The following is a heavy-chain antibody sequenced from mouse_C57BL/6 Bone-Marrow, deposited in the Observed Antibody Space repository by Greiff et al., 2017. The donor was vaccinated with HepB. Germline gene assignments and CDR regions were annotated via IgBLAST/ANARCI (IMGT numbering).Heavy chain of an antibody. J-gene: IGHJ2*01. V-gene: IGHV2-6-1*01. D-gene: IGHD2-2*01. Sequence: QVQLKESGPGLVAPSQSLSITCTVSGFSLTRYGVHWVRQPPGKGLEWLVVIWSDGSTNYNSALKSRLSISNDNSKSQVVLKMNSLQTDDTAMYYCARHGYDGYYFDYWGQGTTLTVSS. CDR1: GFSLTRYG. CDR2: IWSDGST. CDR3: ARHGYDGYYFDY.